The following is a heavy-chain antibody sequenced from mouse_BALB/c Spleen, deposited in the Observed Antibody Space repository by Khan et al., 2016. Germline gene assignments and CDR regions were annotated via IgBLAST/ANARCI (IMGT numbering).Heavy chain of an antibody. CDR2: IWSDGST. CDR3: ARHGTGGYYYAMDY. CDR1: GFSLTSYG. V-gene: IGHV2-6-1*01. Sequence: VQLQESGPGLVAPSQSLSITCSISGFSLTSYGVHWVRQPPGKGLEWLVVIWSDGSTTYNSALKSRLSISKDNSKSQVFLKMNSLQTDDTAMYYCARHGTGGYYYAMDYWGQGTSVTVSS. D-gene: IGHD4-1*01. J-gene: IGHJ4*01.